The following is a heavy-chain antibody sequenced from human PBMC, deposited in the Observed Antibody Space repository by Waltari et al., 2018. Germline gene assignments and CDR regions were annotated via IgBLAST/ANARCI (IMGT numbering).Heavy chain of an antibody. J-gene: IGHJ4*02. CDR3: ARGGQLAPYYFDY. Sequence: QVQLVQSGAEVKKPGSSVKVSCKASGGTFSSYAISWGRQAPGQGLEWMGGIIPIFGTATYAQKFQGRVTITTDESTSTAYMELSSLRSEDTAVYYCARGGQLAPYYFDYWGQGTLVTVSS. CDR1: GGTFSSYA. D-gene: IGHD6-6*01. V-gene: IGHV1-69*05. CDR2: IIPIFGTA.